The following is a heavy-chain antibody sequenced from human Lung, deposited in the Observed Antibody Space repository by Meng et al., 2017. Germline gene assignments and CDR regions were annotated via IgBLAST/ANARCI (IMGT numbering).Heavy chain of an antibody. CDR1: GGSISSGTYY. Sequence: QVQLQESGPGLVKPSQTLSLTGTVSGGSISSGTYYWGWIRQLPGKGLEWIAYIHYSGSTYYSPSLKSRVTISVGTSKNQLSLKLSSMTAADTAVYYCARYVFDSSSLYSNWFDPWGQGTLVTVSS. CDR3: ARYVFDSSSLYSNWFDP. J-gene: IGHJ5*02. CDR2: IHYSGST. V-gene: IGHV4-31*03. D-gene: IGHD3-22*01.